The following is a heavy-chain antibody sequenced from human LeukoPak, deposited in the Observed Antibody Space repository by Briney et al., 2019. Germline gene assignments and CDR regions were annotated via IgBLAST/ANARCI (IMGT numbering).Heavy chain of an antibody. V-gene: IGHV4-59*08. Sequence: SETLSLTCTVSSGSMINYYWSWIRLTPGKGLEWIAYAYHTGHTHYNPSLKSRATISLDTSKNQVSLKVNSVTAADTAVYYCARHPFSAPFDYWGQGTLVTVSS. D-gene: IGHD6-19*01. CDR2: AYHTGHT. CDR3: ARHPFSAPFDY. J-gene: IGHJ4*02. CDR1: SGSMINYY.